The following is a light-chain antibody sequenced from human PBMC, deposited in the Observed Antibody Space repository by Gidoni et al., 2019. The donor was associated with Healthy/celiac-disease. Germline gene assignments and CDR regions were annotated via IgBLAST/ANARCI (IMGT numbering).Light chain of an antibody. CDR2: YAA. Sequence: EIVLTQSPDFQSVTPKEKVPITCRASQRIGSSLQWYQQKPDQSQKRLIKYAAKSISGVPSRLSGRGAGTDFTLTINSMEDEDAAKYYCHQSSSLHLTFGGGTKVEIK. CDR1: QRIGSS. CDR3: HQSSSLHLT. V-gene: IGKV6-21*02. J-gene: IGKJ4*01.